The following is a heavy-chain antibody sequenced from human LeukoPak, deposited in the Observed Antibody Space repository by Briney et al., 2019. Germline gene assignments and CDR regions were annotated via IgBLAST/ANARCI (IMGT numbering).Heavy chain of an antibody. Sequence: TPETLSLTCAVYGGSFSGYYWSWIRQPPGKGLEWIGEINHSGSTNYNPSLKSRVTISVDTSKNQFSLKLSSVTAADTAVYYCARGPTAGALDYWGQGTLVTVSS. J-gene: IGHJ4*02. V-gene: IGHV4-34*01. CDR1: GGSFSGYY. D-gene: IGHD1-1*01. CDR3: ARGPTAGALDY. CDR2: INHSGST.